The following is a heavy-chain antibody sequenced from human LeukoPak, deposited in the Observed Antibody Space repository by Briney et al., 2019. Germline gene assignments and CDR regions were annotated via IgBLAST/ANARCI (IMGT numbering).Heavy chain of an antibody. D-gene: IGHD6-13*01. J-gene: IGHJ5*02. CDR3: ARGSSSWYTDVGPHWFDP. CDR1: GGSISSGGYS. V-gene: IGHV4-31*11. CDR2: IYYSGST. Sequence: SQTLSLTCAVSGGSISSGGYSWSWIRQHPGKGLEWIGYIYYSGSTYYNPSLKSRVTISVDTSKNQFSLKLSSVTAADTAVYYCARGSSSWYTDVGPHWFDPWGQGTLVTVSS.